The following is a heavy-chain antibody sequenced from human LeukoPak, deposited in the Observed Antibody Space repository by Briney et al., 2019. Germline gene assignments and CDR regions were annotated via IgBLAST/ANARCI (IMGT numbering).Heavy chain of an antibody. CDR2: IWYDGSNK. CDR3: AKEGQGLRYFPCHDAFDI. V-gene: IGHV3-33*03. J-gene: IGHJ3*02. CDR1: GFTFSNYG. D-gene: IGHD3-9*01. Sequence: GRSLRLSCAASGFTFSNYGMHWVRQAPGKGLEWVAVIWYDGSNKYYADSVKGRFTISRDKSKSTLYLQMNSLRAEDTAVYYCAKEGQGLRYFPCHDAFDIWGQGAMVTVSS.